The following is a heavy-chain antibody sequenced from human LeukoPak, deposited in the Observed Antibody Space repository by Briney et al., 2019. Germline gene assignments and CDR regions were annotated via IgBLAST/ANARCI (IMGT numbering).Heavy chain of an antibody. CDR1: GFTFSSYS. CDR3: ARAPREGFSGSYHDN. D-gene: IGHD1-26*01. V-gene: IGHV3-64*01. J-gene: IGHJ4*02. CDR2: ISSNGDNT. Sequence: GGSLRLSCAASGFTFSSYSMHWVRQAPGKGLEYVSAISSNGDNTYYANSVKGRFTISRDNSKNTLFLQMASLRGEDTALYYCARAPREGFSGSYHDNWGQGTLVTVSS.